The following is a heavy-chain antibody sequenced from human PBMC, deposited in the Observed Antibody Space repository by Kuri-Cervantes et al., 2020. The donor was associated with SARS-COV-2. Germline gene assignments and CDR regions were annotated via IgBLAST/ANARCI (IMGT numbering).Heavy chain of an antibody. CDR1: GFTFSSYA. Sequence: ETLSLTCAASGFTFSSYAMSWVRQAPGKGLEWVSAISGSGGSTYYADSVKGRFTISRDNSKNTLYLQMNSLRAEDTAVYYCARDHRDGYNWSSFFGGMDVWGQGTTVTVSS. J-gene: IGHJ6*02. CDR3: ARDHRDGYNWSSFFGGMDV. V-gene: IGHV3-23*01. D-gene: IGHD5-24*01. CDR2: ISGSGGST.